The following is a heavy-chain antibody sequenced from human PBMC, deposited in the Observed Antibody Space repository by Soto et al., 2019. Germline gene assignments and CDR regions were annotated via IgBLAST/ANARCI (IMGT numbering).Heavy chain of an antibody. D-gene: IGHD3-10*01. CDR3: ARDLDASGSYYTDY. CDR2: ISPHKGNT. J-gene: IGHJ4*02. V-gene: IGHV1-18*01. CDR1: GYTFITIG. Sequence: QVQLVQSGAEVKKPGASVKVSCKASGYTFITIGISWVRQAPGQGLEWMGWISPHKGNTNYAQNFQGRVTMTTDTSTSTAYMELRSLRTDDTAVYYCARDLDASGSYYTDYWGQGTLVTVSS.